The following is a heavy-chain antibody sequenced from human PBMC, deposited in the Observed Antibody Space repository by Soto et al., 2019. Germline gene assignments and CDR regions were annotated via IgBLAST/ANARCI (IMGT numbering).Heavy chain of an antibody. J-gene: IGHJ4*02. D-gene: IGHD3-22*01. CDR1: GGSISSGDYY. CDR3: ARGLTYYYDSSGYSPFDY. CDR2: IYYSGST. V-gene: IGHV4-30-4*01. Sequence: SETLSLTCTVSGGSISSGDYYWSWIRQPPGKGLEWIGYIYYSGSTYYNPSLKSRVTISVDTSKNQFSLKLSSVTAADTAVYYCARGLTYYYDSSGYSPFDYWGQGTLVTVSS.